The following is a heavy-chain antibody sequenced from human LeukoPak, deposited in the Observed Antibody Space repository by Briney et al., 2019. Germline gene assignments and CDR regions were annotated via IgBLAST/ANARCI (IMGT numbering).Heavy chain of an antibody. Sequence: GGSLRLSCAASGFTFSSYAMHWVRQAPGKGLEWVAVISYDGSNKYYADSVEGRFTISRDNSKNTLYLQMNSLRAEDTAVYYCARDLAVGFDYWGQGTLVTVSS. V-gene: IGHV3-30*04. D-gene: IGHD2-15*01. J-gene: IGHJ4*02. CDR1: GFTFSSYA. CDR2: ISYDGSNK. CDR3: ARDLAVGFDY.